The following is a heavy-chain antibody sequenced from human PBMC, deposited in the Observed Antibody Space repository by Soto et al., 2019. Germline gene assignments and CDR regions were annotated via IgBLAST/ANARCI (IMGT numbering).Heavy chain of an antibody. V-gene: IGHV4-30-4*01. Sequence: SETLSLTCTVSGASINSGDYYWSWIRQPPGKGLEWIGYIYYNGSIYHNPSLKSRVIISVDMPKNQFSLKLSSVTAADTAVYYCATVPTYYYDGSGYANAFDVWGQGTMVTVSS. D-gene: IGHD3-22*01. CDR3: ATVPTYYYDGSGYANAFDV. CDR1: GASINSGDYY. CDR2: IYYNGSI. J-gene: IGHJ3*01.